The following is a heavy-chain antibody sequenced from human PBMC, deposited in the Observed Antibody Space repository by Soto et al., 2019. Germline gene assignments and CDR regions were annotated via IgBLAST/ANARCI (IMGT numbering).Heavy chain of an antibody. CDR2: ISYDGSNK. CDR1: GFTFSSYG. J-gene: IGHJ3*02. Sequence: PGGSLRLSCAASGFTFSSYGMHWVRQAPGKGLEWVAVISYDGSNKYYADSVKGRFTISRDNSKNTLYLQMNSLRAEDTAVYYCAKVEQLGGSAFDIWGQGTMVTVSS. V-gene: IGHV3-30*18. CDR3: AKVEQLGGSAFDI. D-gene: IGHD3-16*01.